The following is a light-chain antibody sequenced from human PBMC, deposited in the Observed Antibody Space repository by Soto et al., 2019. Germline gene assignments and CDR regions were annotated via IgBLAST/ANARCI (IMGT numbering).Light chain of an antibody. J-gene: IGLJ3*02. CDR3: CSYTDGSSLL. V-gene: IGLV2-23*01. CDR1: RNDIGTYNL. Sequence: QSALTQPASVSESPGQSISISCGGGRNDIGTYNLVSWYQQHPGKAPKLIIYEGNKWPSGVSNRFSGSRSGNTASLTISGLQAEDEADYYCCSYTDGSSLLFGGGTKLTVL. CDR2: EGN.